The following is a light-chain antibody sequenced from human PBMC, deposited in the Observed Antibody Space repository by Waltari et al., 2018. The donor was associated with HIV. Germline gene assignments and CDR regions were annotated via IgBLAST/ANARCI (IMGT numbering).Light chain of an antibody. CDR2: KDT. CDR3: QSADTSGTSVL. CDR1: VLAKQF. V-gene: IGLV3-25*03. Sequence: SSDLTTSPSLSVSTGQTAKITCPGDVLAKQFAFWYHRKPGQAPHLLIYKDTERPSKIPERFSASTSGTTVTLTISGVRAEDEAEYFCQSADTSGTSVLFGGGTTLTVL. J-gene: IGLJ2*01.